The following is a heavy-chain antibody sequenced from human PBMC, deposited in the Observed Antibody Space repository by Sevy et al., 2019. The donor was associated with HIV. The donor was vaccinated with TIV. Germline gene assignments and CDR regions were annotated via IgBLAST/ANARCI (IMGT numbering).Heavy chain of an antibody. CDR2: LYYIGRN. D-gene: IGHD2-15*01. V-gene: IGHV4-39*01. CDR1: GASISSSSYY. CDR3: ARWHLLPDDAFDI. J-gene: IGHJ3*02. Sequence: SETLSLTCTVSGASISSSSYYWGWIRQPPGKGLGWIASLYYIGRNYYNPSLESRVTISGDTSKNQLSLKLSSVTAADTAVYYCARWHLLPDDAFDIWGQWTRVTVSS.